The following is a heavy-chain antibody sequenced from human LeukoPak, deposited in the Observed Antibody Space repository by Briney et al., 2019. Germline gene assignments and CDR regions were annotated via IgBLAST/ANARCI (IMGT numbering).Heavy chain of an antibody. D-gene: IGHD6-13*01. J-gene: IGHJ6*03. Sequence: SVKVSCKASGGTFSSYAISWVRQAPGQGLEWMGGIIPIFGTANYAQKFQGRVTITADESTSTAYMELSSLRSEDTAVYYCARGAAAGYYYYYYMDVWGKGTTVTVYS. CDR2: IIPIFGTA. CDR1: GGTFSSYA. V-gene: IGHV1-69*13. CDR3: ARGAAAGYYYYYYMDV.